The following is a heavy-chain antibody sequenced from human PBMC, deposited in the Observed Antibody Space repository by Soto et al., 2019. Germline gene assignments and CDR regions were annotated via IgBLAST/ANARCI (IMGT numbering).Heavy chain of an antibody. CDR2: IYYSGST. Sequence: SETLSLTCTVSGGSISSYYWSWIRQPPGKGLEWIGYIYYSGSTDYNPSLKSRVTISVDTSKNQFSLKLSSVTAADTAVYYCARQYGDYVRGAFDIWGQGTMVTVSS. CDR1: GGSISSYY. J-gene: IGHJ3*02. D-gene: IGHD4-17*01. CDR3: ARQYGDYVRGAFDI. V-gene: IGHV4-59*01.